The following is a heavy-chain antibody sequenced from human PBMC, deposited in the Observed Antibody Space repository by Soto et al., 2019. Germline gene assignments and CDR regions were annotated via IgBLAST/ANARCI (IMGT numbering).Heavy chain of an antibody. D-gene: IGHD6-13*01. Sequence: SVKVSCKASGGTFSSYAISWVRQAPGQGLEWMGGIIPIFGTANYAQKFQGRVTITADESTSTAYMELSSLRSEDTAVYYCARVRVAADGRGPYNWFDPWGQGTLVTVSS. V-gene: IGHV1-69*13. CDR2: IIPIFGTA. CDR1: GGTFSSYA. CDR3: ARVRVAADGRGPYNWFDP. J-gene: IGHJ5*02.